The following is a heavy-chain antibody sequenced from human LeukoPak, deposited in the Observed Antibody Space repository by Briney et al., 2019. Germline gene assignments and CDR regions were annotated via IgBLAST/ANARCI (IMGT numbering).Heavy chain of an antibody. D-gene: IGHD3-22*01. CDR1: GFTFSSYS. CDR3: ARAMEYYYDSGGYDGY. J-gene: IGHJ4*02. CDR2: ISSSSSYI. Sequence: GGSLRLSCAASGFTFSSYSMNWVRQAPGKGLEWVSSISSSSSYIYYADSVKGRFTISRDNAKNSLYLQMNSLRAEDTAVYYCARAMEYYYDSGGYDGYWGQGTLVTVSS. V-gene: IGHV3-21*01.